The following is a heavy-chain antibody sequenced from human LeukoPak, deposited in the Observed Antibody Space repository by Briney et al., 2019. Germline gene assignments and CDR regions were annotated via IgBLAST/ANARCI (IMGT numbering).Heavy chain of an antibody. Sequence: SETLSLTCTVPGGSISGYYWSWIRQPPGKGLEWIGYIYYSGSTNYNPSLKSRVTISVDTSKNQFSLKLSSVTAADTAVYYCARDYRLWDAFDIWGQGTMATVSS. V-gene: IGHV4-59*01. D-gene: IGHD3-16*01. CDR3: ARDYRLWDAFDI. CDR1: GGSISGYY. J-gene: IGHJ3*02. CDR2: IYYSGST.